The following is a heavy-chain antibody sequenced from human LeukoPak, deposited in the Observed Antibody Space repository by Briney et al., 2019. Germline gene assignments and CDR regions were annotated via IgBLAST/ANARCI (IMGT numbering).Heavy chain of an antibody. CDR1: GFSFNTHA. Sequence: GGSLRLSCAASGFSFNTHAKGWVRQAPEKGLEWVSVISGSGDNTYHADSVKGRFIISRDNSNNTLSVQMNSLRAEDTAVYYCVKGAKYSGSSVDYFYMDVWAKGTTVTVSS. CDR2: ISGSGDNT. CDR3: VKGAKYSGSSVDYFYMDV. V-gene: IGHV3-23*01. D-gene: IGHD1-26*01. J-gene: IGHJ6*03.